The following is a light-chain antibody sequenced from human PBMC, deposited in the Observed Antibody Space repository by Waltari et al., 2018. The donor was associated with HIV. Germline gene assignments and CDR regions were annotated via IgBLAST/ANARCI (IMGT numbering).Light chain of an antibody. CDR3: QSYDSSLSDVV. J-gene: IGLJ2*01. Sequence: QSALTQPRSVSGSPGQSVTISCTGTSSDVGGYNYVSWYQQHPGKAPKLMIYDVSKRPSGVPDRFSGSKSGTSASLAITGLQAEDEADYYCQSYDSSLSDVVFGGGTKLTVL. CDR1: SSDVGGYNY. CDR2: DVS. V-gene: IGLV2-11*01.